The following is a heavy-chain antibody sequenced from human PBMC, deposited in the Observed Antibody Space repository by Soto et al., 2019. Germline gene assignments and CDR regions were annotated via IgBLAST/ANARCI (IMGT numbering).Heavy chain of an antibody. D-gene: IGHD3-22*01. CDR3: ARKDKSGYFNWFDP. J-gene: IGHJ5*02. CDR2: IFPSDSDT. Sequence: GESLKISCRTSGYRFTSYWIAWVRQMPGKGLEWMGIIFPSDSDTRYSPSFQGQVTISADRSTSTVFLQWASLKASDTAVYFCARKDKSGYFNWFDPWGQGTLITVSS. CDR1: GYRFTSYW. V-gene: IGHV5-51*01.